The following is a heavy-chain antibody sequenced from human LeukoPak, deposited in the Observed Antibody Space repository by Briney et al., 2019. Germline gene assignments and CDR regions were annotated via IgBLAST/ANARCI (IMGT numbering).Heavy chain of an antibody. J-gene: IGHJ6*03. CDR2: MNPDNDDT. CDR1: GYTFTGYD. CDR3: AGFMDV. V-gene: IGHV1-8*03. Sequence: ASVKVSCKTSGYTFTGYDINWVRQAPGQGLEWMGYMNPDNDDTGYAREFQGRVTITRDTSISTAYMELSSLRAEDTAVYYCAGFMDVWGKGTTVTVSS.